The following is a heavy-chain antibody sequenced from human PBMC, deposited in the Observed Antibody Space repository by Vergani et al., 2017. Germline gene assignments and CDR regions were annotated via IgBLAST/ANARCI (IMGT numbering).Heavy chain of an antibody. Sequence: QVQLQESGPGLVKPSGTLSLTCAVSGGSISSSNWWSWVRQPPGKGLEWIGEIYHSGSTHDNPSLKSRVTLSVDKSENQFSLKLSSVTAADTAVYYCARGGVDCWSGSPEGYFDLWGRGTLVTVSS. V-gene: IGHV4-4*02. CDR3: ARGGVDCWSGSPEGYFDL. CDR2: IYHSGST. D-gene: IGHD3-3*01. J-gene: IGHJ2*01. CDR1: GGSISSSNW.